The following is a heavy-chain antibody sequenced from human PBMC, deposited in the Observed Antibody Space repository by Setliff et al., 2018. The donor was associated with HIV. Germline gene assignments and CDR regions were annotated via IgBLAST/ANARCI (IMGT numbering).Heavy chain of an antibody. D-gene: IGHD1-26*01. J-gene: IGHJ4*03. CDR2: IGGYLGDT. Sequence: ASVKVFCKTSGYSFFTSGISWVRQAPGQGLEWMGWIGGYLGDTNAAPHLEDRITMTAEKSASTAYMELRSLTSGDTAVYYCARLRSELGVFDYWVPETLLVTV. V-gene: IGHV1-18*01. CDR3: ARLRSELGVFDY. CDR1: GYSFFTSG.